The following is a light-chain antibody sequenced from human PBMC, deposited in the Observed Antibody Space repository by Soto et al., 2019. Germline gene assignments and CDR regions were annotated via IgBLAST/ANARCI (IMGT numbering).Light chain of an antibody. CDR2: DNN. J-gene: IGLJ1*01. V-gene: IGLV1-51*01. CDR3: GTWDSSLSEAYV. CDR1: SSNIGNNY. Sequence: QSVLTQPPSVSAAPGQKVTISCSGSSSNIGNNYVSWYQQLPGTAPKLLIYDNNKRPSGIPDRFSGSKSGTSATLGITGLQTGDEADYYCGTWDSSLSEAYVFGTGTKVTVL.